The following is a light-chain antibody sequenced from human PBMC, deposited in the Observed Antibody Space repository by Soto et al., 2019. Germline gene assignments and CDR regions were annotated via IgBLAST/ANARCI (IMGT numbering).Light chain of an antibody. Sequence: QSVLTQPASVSGSPGQAITISCTGTSSDIGAYTYVSWYQQHPGKAPKLMIYEVSHRPSGVSNRFSGSKSVNTASLTISGLQAEDEADYYCSSYTTSTTQVFGTGTKLTVL. J-gene: IGLJ1*01. CDR3: SSYTTSTTQV. V-gene: IGLV2-14*01. CDR2: EVS. CDR1: SSDIGAYTY.